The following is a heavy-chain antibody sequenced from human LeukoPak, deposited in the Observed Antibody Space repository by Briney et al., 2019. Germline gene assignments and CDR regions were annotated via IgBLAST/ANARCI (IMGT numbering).Heavy chain of an antibody. CDR1: GFTFSSYW. CDR2: MKQDGSEK. D-gene: IGHD3-10*01. V-gene: IGHV3-7*05. Sequence: PGGSLRLSCAASGFTFSSYWMSWVRQAPGKGLEWVANMKQDGSEKCYVDSVKGRFTISRDNAKNSLYLQMNSLRAEDTAVYYCARDRVTMVRGVNYYFDYWGQGTLVTVSS. J-gene: IGHJ4*02. CDR3: ARDRVTMVRGVNYYFDY.